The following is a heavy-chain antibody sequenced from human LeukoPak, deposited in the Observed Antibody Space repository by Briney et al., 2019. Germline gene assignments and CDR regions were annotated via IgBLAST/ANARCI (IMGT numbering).Heavy chain of an antibody. D-gene: IGHD1-14*01. V-gene: IGHV4-61*02. Sequence: SETLSLTCTVSGGSISSGSYYWSWIRQPAGKGLEWIGRIYTSGSTNYNPSLKSRVTISVDTSKNQFSLKLSSVTAADTAVYYCARGVSGSVDYWGQGTLVTVSS. CDR2: IYTSGST. CDR3: ARGVSGSVDY. J-gene: IGHJ4*02. CDR1: GGSISSGSYY.